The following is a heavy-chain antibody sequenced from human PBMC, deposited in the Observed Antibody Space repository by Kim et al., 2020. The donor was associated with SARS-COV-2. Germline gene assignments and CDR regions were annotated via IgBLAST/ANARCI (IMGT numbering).Heavy chain of an antibody. CDR2: T. V-gene: IGHV1-24*01. D-gene: IGHD3-10*01. Sequence: TIYAQKFQGRVTMTEDTSTDTAYMALSSLRSEDTAVYYCAPAMVAGDGDLWGQGTLVTVSS. CDR3: APAMVAGDGDL. J-gene: IGHJ4*02.